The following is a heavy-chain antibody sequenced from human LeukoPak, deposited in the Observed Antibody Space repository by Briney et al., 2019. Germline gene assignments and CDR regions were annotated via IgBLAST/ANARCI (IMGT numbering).Heavy chain of an antibody. CDR1: GFTFSSYS. Sequence: GGSLRLSCAASGFTFSSYSMNWVRQAPGKGLEWVSSISSSSSYIYYADSVKGRFTIPRDNAKNSLYLQMNSLRAEDTAVYYCAGSPLSGVAPGFDYWGQGTLVTVSS. CDR3: AGSPLSGVAPGFDY. CDR2: ISSSSSYI. J-gene: IGHJ4*02. D-gene: IGHD2-15*01. V-gene: IGHV3-21*01.